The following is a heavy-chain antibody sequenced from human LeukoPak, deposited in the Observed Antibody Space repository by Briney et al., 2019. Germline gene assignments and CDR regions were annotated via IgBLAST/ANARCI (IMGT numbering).Heavy chain of an antibody. V-gene: IGHV3-30*02. CDR3: AKDPGAKYYFDY. Sequence: GGSLRLSCAASGFSFSNYGMHWVRLAPGKGLEWVSFIRHDGGNKWYADSVKGRFTASRDNSKNTLYLQMNSLTTEDTAVYYCAKDPGAKYYFDYWGQGTPVTVSS. J-gene: IGHJ4*02. CDR2: IRHDGGNK. CDR1: GFSFSNYG. D-gene: IGHD3-10*01.